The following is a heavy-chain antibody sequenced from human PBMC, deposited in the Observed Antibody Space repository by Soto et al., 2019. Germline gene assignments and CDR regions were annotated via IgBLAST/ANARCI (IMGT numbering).Heavy chain of an antibody. D-gene: IGHD3-22*01. CDR2: IYSGGST. CDR1: GFTVSSNY. J-gene: IGHJ4*02. CDR3: ASGPPTTYYYDSSGSPGGFDY. Sequence: GGSLRLSCAASGFTVSSNYMSWVRQAPGKGLEWVSVIYSGGSTYYADSVKGRFTISRDNSKNTLYIQMNSLRAEDTAVYYCASGPPTTYYYDSSGSPGGFDYWGQGTLVTVSS. V-gene: IGHV3-53*01.